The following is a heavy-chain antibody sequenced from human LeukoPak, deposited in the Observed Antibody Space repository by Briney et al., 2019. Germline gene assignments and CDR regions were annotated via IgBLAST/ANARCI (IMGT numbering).Heavy chain of an antibody. Sequence: PSQTLSLTCAVSGDSISSGDYSWSWIRQPSGKGLEWIGYIFHSGSSYYNPSLKSRVTISVDKSKNQFSLRLTSVTAVDTAVYYCARELWFVNAPGSWFDPWGQGTLVTVSS. CDR2: IFHSGSS. CDR3: ARELWFVNAPGSWFDP. J-gene: IGHJ5*02. D-gene: IGHD3-10*01. V-gene: IGHV4-30-2*01. CDR1: GDSISSGDYS.